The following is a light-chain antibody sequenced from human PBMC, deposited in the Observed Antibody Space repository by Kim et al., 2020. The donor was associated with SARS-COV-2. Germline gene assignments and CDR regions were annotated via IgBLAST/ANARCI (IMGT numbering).Light chain of an antibody. CDR1: QGINND. CDR3: KQHNSLDR. J-gene: IGKJ2*03. V-gene: IGKV1-5*03. Sequence: DVQMTQSPPTLSASVGDRVTITCRAAQGINNDLAWFQQKPGKPPKLLIYKASILQSGVPSRFSGSGFGTEFTLTVSGLQPDDFGTYFCKQHNSLDRFGQGTKLEI. CDR2: KAS.